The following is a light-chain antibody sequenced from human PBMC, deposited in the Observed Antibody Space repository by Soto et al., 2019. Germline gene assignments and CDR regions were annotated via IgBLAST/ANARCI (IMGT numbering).Light chain of an antibody. J-gene: IGLJ1*01. CDR2: SNN. CDR1: SSNIGSNT. CDR3: AAWDDILNGYV. V-gene: IGLV1-44*01. Sequence: HSVLTQPPSASGTPGQRVNISCSGSSSNIGSNTVNWYQQLPGTAPKLLIYSNNQRPSGVPDRFSGSKSGTSASLAISGLQSEDEADYYCAAWDDILNGYVFGTGTKVTGL.